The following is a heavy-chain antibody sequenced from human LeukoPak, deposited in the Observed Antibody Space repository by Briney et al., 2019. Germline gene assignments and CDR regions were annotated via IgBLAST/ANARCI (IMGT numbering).Heavy chain of an antibody. V-gene: IGHV3-53*01. Sequence: GGSLRLSCAASGFTVSSNYMSWVRQAPGKGLEWVSVIYSGGSTYYADSVKGRFTISRDNSKNTLYLQMNSLRAEDTAVYYCARHDPARHFDYWGQGTLVTVSS. J-gene: IGHJ4*02. CDR2: IYSGGST. CDR3: ARHDPARHFDY. CDR1: GFTVSSNY.